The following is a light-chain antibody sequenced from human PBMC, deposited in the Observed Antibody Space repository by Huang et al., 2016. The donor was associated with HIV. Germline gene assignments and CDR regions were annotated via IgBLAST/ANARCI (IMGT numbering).Light chain of an antibody. V-gene: IGKV1-39*01. CDR2: VSS. J-gene: IGKJ2*01. CDR1: QDIGSH. Sequence: DIQMTQSPSSLSASVGDRVTLTCRTSQDIGSHLNWYQQRPGRAPKLHIYVSSTLQSGVPSRFSGGGSGTDFTLTISNLQPEDFATYYCQHSYVSLGYTFGQGTKLEI. CDR3: QHSYVSLGYT.